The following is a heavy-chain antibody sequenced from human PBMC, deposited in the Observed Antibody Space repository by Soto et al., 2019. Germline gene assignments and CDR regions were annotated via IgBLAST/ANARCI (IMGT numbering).Heavy chain of an antibody. D-gene: IGHD2-2*01. J-gene: IGHJ4*02. CDR1: GGTLSSYT. Sequence: SVKVSCKASGGTLSSYTMRWVRQDPGQGLEWMGRIIPILGIANYAQKFQGRVTITADKSTSTAYMELSSLRSEDTAVYYCARDAGHCSSTSCYVGRWGQGTLVTVSS. V-gene: IGHV1-69*04. CDR3: ARDAGHCSSTSCYVGR. CDR2: IIPILGIA.